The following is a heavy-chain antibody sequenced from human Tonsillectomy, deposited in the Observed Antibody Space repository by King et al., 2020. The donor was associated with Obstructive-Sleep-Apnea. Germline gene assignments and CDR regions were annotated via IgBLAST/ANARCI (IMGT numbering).Heavy chain of an antibody. V-gene: IGHV3-21*01. J-gene: IGHJ6*02. CDR2: ISSSSSYI. D-gene: IGHD2-21*02. CDR3: AREVWVFCGGDCYSQGLYYYGMDV. Sequence: VQLVESGGGLVKPGGSLRLSCAASGFTFSYYGMNWVRQAPGKGLEWVSSISSSSSYIYYADSVKGRFTIARDNAKKSLYLQMNSLRAEDTAVYYCAREVWVFCGGDCYSQGLYYYGMDVWGQGTTVTVSS. CDR1: GFTFSYYG.